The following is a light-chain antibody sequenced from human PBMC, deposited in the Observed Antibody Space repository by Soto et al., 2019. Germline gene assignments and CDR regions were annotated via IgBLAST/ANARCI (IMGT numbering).Light chain of an antibody. CDR2: AAS. J-gene: IGKJ1*01. Sequence: IQMTQSPSSLSASVGDRVTITWWASQGIRSKLGWYQQKPGKAPKRLIYAASSLQSGVPSRFSGSGSGTEFTLTISSLQPEDFATYYCLQHNSYPWTFGQGTKVDI. CDR3: LQHNSYPWT. CDR1: QGIRSK. V-gene: IGKV1-17*01.